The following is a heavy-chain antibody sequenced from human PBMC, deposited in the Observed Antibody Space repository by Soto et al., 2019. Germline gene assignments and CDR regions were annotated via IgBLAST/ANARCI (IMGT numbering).Heavy chain of an antibody. CDR3: ARGNYDFWSGYSLTSHYYYYGMDV. Sequence: ASVKVSCKASGGTFSSYAISWVRQAPGQGLEWMGGIIPIFGTANYAQKFQGRVTITADESTSTAYMELSSLRSEDTAVYYCARGNYDFWSGYSLTSHYYYYGMDVWGQGTTVTVSS. CDR1: GGTFSSYA. D-gene: IGHD3-3*01. CDR2: IIPIFGTA. J-gene: IGHJ6*02. V-gene: IGHV1-69*13.